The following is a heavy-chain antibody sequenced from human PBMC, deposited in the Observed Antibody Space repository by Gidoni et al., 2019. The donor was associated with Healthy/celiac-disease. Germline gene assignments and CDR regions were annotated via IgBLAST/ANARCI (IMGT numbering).Heavy chain of an antibody. CDR2: ISSSSSTI. V-gene: IGHV3-48*02. D-gene: IGHD2-15*01. J-gene: IGHJ6*03. CDR3: ARESGYRINHLHMDV. Sequence: EVQLVESGGGLVQPGGSLRLSCAASGFTFSSYSMNWVRQAPGKGLEWVSYISSSSSTIYYADSVKGRFTISRDNAKNSLYLQMNSLRDEDTAVYYCARESGYRINHLHMDVWGKGTTVTVSS. CDR1: GFTFSSYS.